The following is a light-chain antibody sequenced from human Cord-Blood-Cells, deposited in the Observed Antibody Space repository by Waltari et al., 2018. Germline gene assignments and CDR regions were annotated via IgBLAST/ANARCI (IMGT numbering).Light chain of an antibody. Sequence: EIGLTQSQATLSFSPGERATLSCRASQSVSSYLACYQQKPGQAPRLHIYDASNSATGIPARFSGSGSGTDFTLTISSLEPEDFAVYYCQQRSNWPPITFGQGTRLEIK. V-gene: IGKV3-11*01. CDR1: QSVSSY. J-gene: IGKJ5*01. CDR2: DAS. CDR3: QQRSNWPPIT.